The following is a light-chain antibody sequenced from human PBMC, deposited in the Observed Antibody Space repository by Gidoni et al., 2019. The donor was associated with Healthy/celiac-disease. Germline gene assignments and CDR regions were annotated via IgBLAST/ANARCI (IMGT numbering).Light chain of an antibody. CDR2: AAS. V-gene: IGKV1-39*01. CDR3: QQSYSTPVT. CDR1: QSISSY. Sequence: DIQMTQSPSSLSASVGDRVTITCRASQSISSYLNWYQQKPGKAPKLLIYAASSLQSGVPSRFSGSGSGTGFTLTISSLQPEDFATYYCQQSYSTPVTFGGETKVDIK. J-gene: IGKJ4*01.